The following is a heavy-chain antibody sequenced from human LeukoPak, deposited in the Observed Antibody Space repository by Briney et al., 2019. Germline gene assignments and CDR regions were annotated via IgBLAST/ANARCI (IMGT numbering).Heavy chain of an antibody. V-gene: IGHV3-9*01. J-gene: IGHJ4*02. Sequence: GGSLRLSCAASGFTFEDYAMHWVRQGPGKGLEWVSGISWNSGSIDYVESVKGRFTISRDNAKNSLYLQMNSLRAEDTAVYYCARLDSYGYAVDYWGQGTLVTVSS. D-gene: IGHD5-18*01. CDR1: GFTFEDYA. CDR3: ARLDSYGYAVDY. CDR2: ISWNSGSI.